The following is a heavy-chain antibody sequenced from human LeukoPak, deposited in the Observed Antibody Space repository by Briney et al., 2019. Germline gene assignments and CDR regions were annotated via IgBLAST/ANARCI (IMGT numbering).Heavy chain of an antibody. CDR2: ISGSGHST. V-gene: IGHV3-23*01. D-gene: IGHD3-22*01. J-gene: IGHJ4*02. CDR1: GFTFSSYG. Sequence: GGSLRLSCAASGFTFSSYGMSWVRQAPGKGLEWVSVISGSGHSTYYADSVKGRFTISRDNSKNTVYLQMNSLRAEDTAVYYCAKNNYYDSTNYYSPVDYWGQGALVTVSS. CDR3: AKNNYYDSTNYYSPVDY.